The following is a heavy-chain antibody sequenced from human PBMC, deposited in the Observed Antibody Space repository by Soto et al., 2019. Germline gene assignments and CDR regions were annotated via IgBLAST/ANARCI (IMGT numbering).Heavy chain of an antibody. CDR1: GFTFSSYG. CDR3: AKEHIAVADKGQGRGLYYYYYYGMDV. Sequence: QVQLVESGGGVVQPGRSLRLSCAASGFTFSSYGMHWVRQAPGKGLEWVAVISYDGSNKYYADSVKGRFTISRDNSKNTLYLQMNSLRAEDTAVYYCAKEHIAVADKGQGRGLYYYYYYGMDVWGQGTTVTVSS. J-gene: IGHJ6*02. CDR2: ISYDGSNK. D-gene: IGHD6-19*01. V-gene: IGHV3-30*18.